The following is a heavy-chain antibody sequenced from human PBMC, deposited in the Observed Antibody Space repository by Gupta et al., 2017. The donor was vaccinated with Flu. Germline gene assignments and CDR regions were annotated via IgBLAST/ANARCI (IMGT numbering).Heavy chain of an antibody. CDR1: GGSISSGSYY. CDR2: IYTSGST. D-gene: IGHD5-12*01. CDR3: AREGGSWSGYDLIWWFDY. V-gene: IGHV4-61*02. J-gene: IGHJ4*02. Sequence: QVQLQESGPGLVKPSQTLSLTCTVSGGSISSGSYYWSWIRQPAGKGLEWIGRIYTSGSTNYNPSLKSRVTISVDTSKNQFSLKLSSVTAADTAVYYCAREGGSWSGYDLIWWFDYWGQGTLVTVSS.